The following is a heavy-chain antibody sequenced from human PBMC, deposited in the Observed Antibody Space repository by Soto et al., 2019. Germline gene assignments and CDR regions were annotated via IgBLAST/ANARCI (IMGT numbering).Heavy chain of an antibody. J-gene: IGHJ6*02. D-gene: IGHD3-10*01. CDR2: ISYDGSNK. CDR3: AKDMTMVHRYYGMDV. CDR1: GFTFSSYG. Sequence: GGSLRLSCAASGFTFSSYGMHWVRQAPGKGLEWVAVISYDGSNKYYADSVKGRFTISRDNSKNTLYLQMNSLRAEDTAVYYCAKDMTMVHRYYGMDVWGQGTTVTVSS. V-gene: IGHV3-30*18.